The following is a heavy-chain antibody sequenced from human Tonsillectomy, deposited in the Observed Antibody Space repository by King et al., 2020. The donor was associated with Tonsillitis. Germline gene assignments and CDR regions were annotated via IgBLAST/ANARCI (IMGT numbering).Heavy chain of an antibody. CDR3: ARAKFLWFGXXSTHDAFDI. J-gene: IGHJ3*02. CDR2: ISAYNGNT. CDR1: GYTFTSYG. V-gene: IGHV1-18*01. Sequence: QLVQSGAEVKKPGASVKVSCKASGYTFTSYGISWVRQAPGQGLEWMGWISAYNGNTNYAQKLQGRVTMXTDTSTSTAXMDLRSLRADDTAVYYCARAKFLWFGXXSTHDAFDIWGQGXXVTVSS. D-gene: IGHD3-10*01.